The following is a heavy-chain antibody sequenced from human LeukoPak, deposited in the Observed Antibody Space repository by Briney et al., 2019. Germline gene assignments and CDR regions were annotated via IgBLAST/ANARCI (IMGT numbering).Heavy chain of an antibody. V-gene: IGHV3-21*01. D-gene: IGHD2/OR15-2a*01. Sequence: PGGSLRLSCATSGFIFSSDSMIWVRQAPGKGLEWVSSISSTGAYIYYADSLKGRFTISRDNAKNSLYLQMNSLRADDTALYYCVRDYLFAFDIWGQGTMVTVSS. CDR1: GFIFSSDS. CDR2: ISSTGAYI. J-gene: IGHJ3*02. CDR3: VRDYLFAFDI.